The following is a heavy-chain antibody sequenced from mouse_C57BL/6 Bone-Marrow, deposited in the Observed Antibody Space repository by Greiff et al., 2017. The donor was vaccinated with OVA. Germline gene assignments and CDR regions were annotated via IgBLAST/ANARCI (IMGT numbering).Heavy chain of an antibody. CDR1: GYAFSSSW. V-gene: IGHV1-82*01. D-gene: IGHD3-2*02. J-gene: IGHJ3*01. Sequence: VQVVESGPELVKPGASVKISCKASGYAFSSSWMNWVKQRPGKGLEWIGRICPGDGDTNYNGKFKGKATLTADKSSSTAYMQLSSLTSEDSAVYFCARGDSSGYSWFAYWGQGTLVTVSA. CDR3: ARGDSSGYSWFAY. CDR2: ICPGDGDT.